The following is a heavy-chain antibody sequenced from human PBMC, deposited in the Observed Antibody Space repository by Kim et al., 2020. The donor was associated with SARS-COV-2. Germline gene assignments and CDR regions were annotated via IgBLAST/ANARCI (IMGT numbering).Heavy chain of an antibody. Sequence: SVKVSCKASGCTFSSYSINWVRQAPGQGLEWMGGIIPIVGTANYAQKFQGRVTITADKSTSTAYMELSSLRSEDTAVYYCARVFTELNIADLSIETYYGMDVWGQGTTVTVSS. V-gene: IGHV1-69*06. D-gene: IGHD6-13*01. CDR2: IIPIVGTA. J-gene: IGHJ6*02. CDR3: ARVFTELNIADLSIETYYGMDV. CDR1: GCTFSSYS.